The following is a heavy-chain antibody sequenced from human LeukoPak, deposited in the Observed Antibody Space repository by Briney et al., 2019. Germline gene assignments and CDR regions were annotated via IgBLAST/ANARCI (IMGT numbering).Heavy chain of an antibody. Sequence: ASVKVSCKASGGTFSSYAISWVRQAPGQGLEWMGGIIPIFGTANYAQKFQGRVTITTDESTSTAYMELSSLRSEDTAVYYCARGLILTGYYTISTDYYYYYYMDVWGKGTTVTVSS. CDR2: IIPIFGTA. V-gene: IGHV1-69*05. CDR1: GGTFSSYA. J-gene: IGHJ6*03. CDR3: ARGLILTGYYTISTDYYYYYYMDV. D-gene: IGHD3-9*01.